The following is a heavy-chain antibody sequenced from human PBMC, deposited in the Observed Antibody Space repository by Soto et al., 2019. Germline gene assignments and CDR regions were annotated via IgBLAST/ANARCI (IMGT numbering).Heavy chain of an antibody. CDR1: GFTFSNAW. CDR2: IKSKTDGGTT. Sequence: EVQLVESGGGLVKPGGSLRLSCAASGFTFSNAWMSWVRQAPGKGLEWVGRIKSKTDGGTTDYAAPVKGRFTISRDDSKNTLYLQMNSLKTEDTAVYYCTTLMLTFGGVIVDDYWGQGTLVTVSS. CDR3: TTLMLTFGGVIVDDY. J-gene: IGHJ4*02. D-gene: IGHD3-16*02. V-gene: IGHV3-15*01.